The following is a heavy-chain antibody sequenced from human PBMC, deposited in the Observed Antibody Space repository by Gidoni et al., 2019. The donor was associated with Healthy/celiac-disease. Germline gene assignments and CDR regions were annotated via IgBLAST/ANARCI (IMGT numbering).Heavy chain of an antibody. CDR3: AGAVIRWSLPRRFDP. V-gene: IGHV4-34*01. D-gene: IGHD4-17*01. J-gene: IGHJ5*02. CDR2: INHSGST. CDR1: GGSFRCYY. Sequence: QVQLQQWGAGLLKPSETLSLTCAVYGGSFRCYYWSWIRQPPGKGLEWFGAINHSGSTNYNPSRKSRVTIPVDTSKNQFSLKLSSVTAADTAVYYCAGAVIRWSLPRRFDPWGQGTPVTVSS.